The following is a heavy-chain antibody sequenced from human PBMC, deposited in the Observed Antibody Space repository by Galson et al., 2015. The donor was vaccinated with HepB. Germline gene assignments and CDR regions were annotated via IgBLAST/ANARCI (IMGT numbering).Heavy chain of an antibody. V-gene: IGHV1-2*04. Sequence: SVKVSCKASGYTFTSYGISWVRQAPGQGLEWMGWISPNDGGPHYAQKFQGWVTMTRDTSINTAYMDLSRLTSDDTAVYYCARGGVVLPPAKRAYDIWGQGTMVTVSS. CDR2: ISPNDGGP. CDR3: ARGGVVLPPAKRAYDI. CDR1: GYTFTSYG. J-gene: IGHJ3*02. D-gene: IGHD2-2*01.